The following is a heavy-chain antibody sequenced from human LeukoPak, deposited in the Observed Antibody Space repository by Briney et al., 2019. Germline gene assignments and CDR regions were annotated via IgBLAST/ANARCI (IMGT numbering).Heavy chain of an antibody. CDR3: AKDFEWLRRGHLYFFDY. CDR2: IRYDGSNK. CDR1: GFTFSSYW. D-gene: IGHD5-12*01. Sequence: PGGSLRLSCAASGFTFSSYWMHWVRQAPGKGLEWVAFIRYDGSNKYYADSVKGRFTISRDNSKNTLYLQMNRLRAEDTAVYYCAKDFEWLRRGHLYFFDYWGQGTLVTVSS. J-gene: IGHJ4*02. V-gene: IGHV3-30*02.